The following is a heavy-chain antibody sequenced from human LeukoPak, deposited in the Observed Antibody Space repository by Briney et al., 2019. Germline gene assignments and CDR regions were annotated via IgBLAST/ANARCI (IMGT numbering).Heavy chain of an antibody. V-gene: IGHV3-23*01. D-gene: IGHD6-19*01. CDR1: GFTFSSYA. CDR3: AKDYSSGWYLDY. Sequence: GGSLGLSCASSGFTFSSYAMSWVRQAPGKGLEWVSAISGSGGSTYYADSVKGRFTISRDNSKNTLYLQMNSLRAEDTAVYYCAKDYSSGWYLDYWGQGTLVTVSS. J-gene: IGHJ4*02. CDR2: ISGSGGST.